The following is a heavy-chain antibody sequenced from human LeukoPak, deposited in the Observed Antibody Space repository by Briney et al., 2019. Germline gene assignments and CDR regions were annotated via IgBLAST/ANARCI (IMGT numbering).Heavy chain of an antibody. D-gene: IGHD2-15*01. CDR1: GGSISSSSYY. J-gene: IGHJ4*02. V-gene: IGHV4-39*01. CDR2: IYYSGST. CDR3: ARHSGYCSGGSCYSRFDY. Sequence: PSETLSLTCTVSGGSISSSSYYWGWIRQPPGKGLEWIGSIYYSGSTYYNPSLKSRVTISVDTSKNQFSLKLSSVTAADTAVYYCARHSGYCSGGSCYSRFDYWGQGTLVTVSS.